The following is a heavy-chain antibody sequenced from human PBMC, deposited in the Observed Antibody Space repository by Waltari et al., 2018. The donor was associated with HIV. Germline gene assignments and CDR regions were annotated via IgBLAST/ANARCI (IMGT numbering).Heavy chain of an antibody. CDR3: ARDRPGTGYLDP. J-gene: IGHJ5*02. D-gene: IGHD5-18*01. Sequence: EAQLLESGGGLVQPGGSLRVSCVGSGFTFSNYAMIWVRQAPGKGLEWVSAISSSYPNTYYSDSVRGRFTVSKDNSENSLHLQMNSLRAEDTAIYFCARDRPGTGYLDPWGRGIMVTVSS. CDR2: ISSSYPNT. CDR1: GFTFSNYA. V-gene: IGHV3-23*01.